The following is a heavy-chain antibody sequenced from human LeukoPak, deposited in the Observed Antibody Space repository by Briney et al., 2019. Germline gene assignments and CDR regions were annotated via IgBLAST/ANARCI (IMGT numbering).Heavy chain of an antibody. J-gene: IGHJ3*02. CDR1: GGSISSYY. D-gene: IGHD2-2*01. CDR2: IYYSGST. V-gene: IGHV4-59*01. CDR3: ARGLGYCSSTSCYAAFDI. Sequence: SETLSLTCTVSGGSISSYYWSWIRQPPGKGLEWIGYIYYSGSTNYNPSLKSRVTISVDTSKNQFSLKLSSVTAADTAVYYCARGLGYCSSTSCYAAFDIWGQGTMVTVSS.